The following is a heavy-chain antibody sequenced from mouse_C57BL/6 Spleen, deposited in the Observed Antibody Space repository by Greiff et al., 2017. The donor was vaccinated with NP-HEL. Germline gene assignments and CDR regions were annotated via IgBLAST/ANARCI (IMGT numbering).Heavy chain of an antibody. D-gene: IGHD3-3*01. V-gene: IGHV1-82*01. CDR3: ARGAVYAMDY. J-gene: IGHJ4*01. CDR1: GYAFSSSW. CDR2: IYPGDGDT. Sequence: VQLPQSGPELVKPGASVKISCKASGYAFSSSWMNWVKQRPGKGLEWIGRIYPGDGDTNYNGKFKGKATLTADKSSSTAYMQLSSLTSEDSAVYFCARGAVYAMDYWGQGTSVTVSS.